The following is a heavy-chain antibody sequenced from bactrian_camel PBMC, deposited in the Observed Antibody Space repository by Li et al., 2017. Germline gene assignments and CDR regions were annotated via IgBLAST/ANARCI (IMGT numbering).Heavy chain of an antibody. J-gene: IGHJ7*01. CDR1: PGTYNRNC. Sequence: VESGGGSVQAGGPLRLSCTTSPGTYNRNCMGWFRQAPGKEREGVAAIYTDAGWKYYHDSVSGRFTISQDNAKNTVYLQMNSLKPEDTAMYYCGLDPRYYGCNYYDFDYRGKGTQVTVS. V-gene: IGHV3S25*01. CDR2: IYTDAGWK. D-gene: IGHD3*01.